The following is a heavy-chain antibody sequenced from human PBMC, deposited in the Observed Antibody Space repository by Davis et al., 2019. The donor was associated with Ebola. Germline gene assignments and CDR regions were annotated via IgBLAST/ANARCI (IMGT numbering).Heavy chain of an antibody. CDR2: IIPIFGTA. CDR3: AREGVCSSTSCQREDY. CDR1: GGTFSSYA. J-gene: IGHJ4*02. Sequence: SVKVSCKASGGTFSSYAISWVRQAPGQGLEWMGGIIPIFGTANYAQKFQGRVTITADESTSTAYMELSSLRSEDTAVYYCAREGVCSSTSCQREDYWGQGTLVTVSS. V-gene: IGHV1-69*13. D-gene: IGHD2-2*01.